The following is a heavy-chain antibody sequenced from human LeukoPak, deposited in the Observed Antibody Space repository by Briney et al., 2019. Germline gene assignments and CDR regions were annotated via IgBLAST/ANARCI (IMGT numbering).Heavy chain of an antibody. CDR3: ARVGEGAAKD. Sequence: HPGGSLRLSCAASGFTVSSNYMSWVRQAPGKGLEWVSFIYSGGSTYYADSVKGRFTISSDNSKNTLYLQMNSLRVEDTAVYYCARVGEGAAKDWGQGTLVTVSS. CDR1: GFTVSSNY. CDR2: IYSGGST. V-gene: IGHV3-53*01. D-gene: IGHD1-26*01. J-gene: IGHJ4*02.